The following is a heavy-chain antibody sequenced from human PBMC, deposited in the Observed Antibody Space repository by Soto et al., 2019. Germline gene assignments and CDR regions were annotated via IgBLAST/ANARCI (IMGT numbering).Heavy chain of an antibody. CDR2: IYDNGGS. CDR1: GGSIMNYY. CDR3: ARTPNNYYGMDV. Sequence: SETLSLTCTVSGGSIMNYYWTWIRQPPGKGLEWIGYIYDNGGSNYNPSLKSRVTMSVDTSKNQYSLKLSSVTAADTAVYYCARTPNNYYGMDVWGQGTTVTVSS. D-gene: IGHD7-27*01. J-gene: IGHJ6*02. V-gene: IGHV4-59*12.